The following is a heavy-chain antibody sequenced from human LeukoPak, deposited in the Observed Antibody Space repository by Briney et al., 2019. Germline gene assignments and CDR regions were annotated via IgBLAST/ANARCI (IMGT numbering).Heavy chain of an antibody. CDR1: GFTFSSYA. CDR2: ISGSGGST. D-gene: IGHD3-10*01. V-gene: IGHV3-23*01. Sequence: GGSLSLPCAASGFTFSSYAMSWVRQAPGKGLEWVSGISGSGGSTYYADSVKGRFTISRDNSKNTLYLQVNSLRAEDTAVYYCARHITMVRGVIKRPDWFFDLWGRGTLVTVSS. CDR3: ARHITMVRGVIKRPDWFFDL. J-gene: IGHJ2*01.